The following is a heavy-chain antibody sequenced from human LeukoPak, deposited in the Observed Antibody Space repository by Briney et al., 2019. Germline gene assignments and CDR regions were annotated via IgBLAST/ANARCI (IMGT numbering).Heavy chain of an antibody. D-gene: IGHD3-3*01. V-gene: IGHV3-13*01. CDR2: TAGDT. CDR3: ARVAYYDFWSGPSYFEY. Sequence: TAGDTYYPGSVKGRFTISRENAKNSLYLQMNSLRAGDTAVYYCARVAYYDFWSGPSYFEYWGQGTLVTVSS. J-gene: IGHJ4*02.